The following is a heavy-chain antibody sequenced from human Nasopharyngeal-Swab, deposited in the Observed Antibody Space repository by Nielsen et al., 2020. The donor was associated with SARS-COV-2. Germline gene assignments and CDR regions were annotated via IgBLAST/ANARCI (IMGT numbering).Heavy chain of an antibody. Sequence: WIRQPPGKGLEWIGYIYHSGSTYYNPSLKSRVTISVDTSKNQFSLKLSSVTAADTAVYYCARGRVQLWFDPILFDAFDIWGQGTMVTVSS. D-gene: IGHD5-18*01. J-gene: IGHJ3*02. CDR3: ARGRVQLWFDPILFDAFDI. CDR2: IYHSGST. V-gene: IGHV4-31*02.